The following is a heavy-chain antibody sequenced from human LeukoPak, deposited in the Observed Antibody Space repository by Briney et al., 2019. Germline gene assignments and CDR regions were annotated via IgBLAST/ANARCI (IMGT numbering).Heavy chain of an antibody. V-gene: IGHV3-7*01. J-gene: IGHJ3*02. CDR1: GFTFSTYW. Sequence: GGSLRLSCAASGFTFSTYWMSWVRQAPGKGLAWVANIKQDGSEKYYVDSVKGRFTISRDNAKNSLYLQMNSLRAEDTAVHYCAREAYNWNIDVFDIWGQGTMVTVSS. CDR2: IKQDGSEK. CDR3: AREAYNWNIDVFDI. D-gene: IGHD1/OR15-1a*01.